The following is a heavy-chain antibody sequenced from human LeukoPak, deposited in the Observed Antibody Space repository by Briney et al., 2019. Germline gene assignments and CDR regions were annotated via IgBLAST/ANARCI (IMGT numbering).Heavy chain of an antibody. J-gene: IGHJ1*01. CDR2: IWYDGSNK. V-gene: IGHV3-33*01. Sequence: GRSLRLSCAASGFTFSSYGMHWVRQAPGKGLEWVAVIWYDGSNKYYADSVKGRFTISRDNSKNTLYLQMNSLRAEDTAVYYCARHGLYDSSDYWTFQHWGQGTLVTVSS. CDR1: GFTFSSYG. CDR3: ARHGLYDSSDYWTFQH. D-gene: IGHD3-22*01.